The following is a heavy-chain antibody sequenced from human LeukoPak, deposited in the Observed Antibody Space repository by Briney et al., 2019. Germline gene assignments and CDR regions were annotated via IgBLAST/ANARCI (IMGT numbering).Heavy chain of an antibody. CDR1: GGTFSSYA. J-gene: IGHJ5*02. CDR2: IIPMFGST. Sequence: ASVKVSCKASGGTFSSYAISWVRQAPGQGLEWMGGIIPMFGSTNYAQKFQGRVTITADESTSTAYMELSSLRSEDTAVYYCARTAKSFRYCSSTSCYLERNWFDPWGQGTLVTVSS. V-gene: IGHV1-69*13. CDR3: ARTAKSFRYCSSTSCYLERNWFDP. D-gene: IGHD2-2*01.